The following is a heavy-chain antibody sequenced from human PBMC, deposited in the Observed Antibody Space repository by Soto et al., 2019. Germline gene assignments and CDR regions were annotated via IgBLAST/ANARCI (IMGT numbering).Heavy chain of an antibody. Sequence: GGSLRLSCAASGFTFSSYGMHWVRQAPGKGLEWVAVISYDGSNKYYADSVKGRFTISRDNSKNTLYLQMNSLRAEDTAVYYCAKSSLFWSGPRPSVYWGQGTLVTVSS. V-gene: IGHV3-30*18. D-gene: IGHD3-3*01. CDR3: AKSSLFWSGPRPSVY. CDR1: GFTFSSYG. J-gene: IGHJ4*02. CDR2: ISYDGSNK.